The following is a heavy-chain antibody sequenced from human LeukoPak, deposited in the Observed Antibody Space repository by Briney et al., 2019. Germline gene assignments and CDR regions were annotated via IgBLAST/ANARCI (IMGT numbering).Heavy chain of an antibody. CDR1: GFTFSSYA. J-gene: IGHJ3*02. Sequence: GSLRLSCAASGFTFSSYAMSWVRQAPGKGLVWVSRINSDGSSTSYADSVKGRFTISRDNAKNTLYLQMNSLRAEDTAVYYCARDRWELSDAFDIWGQGTMVTVSS. CDR2: INSDGSST. V-gene: IGHV3-74*01. D-gene: IGHD1-26*01. CDR3: ARDRWELSDAFDI.